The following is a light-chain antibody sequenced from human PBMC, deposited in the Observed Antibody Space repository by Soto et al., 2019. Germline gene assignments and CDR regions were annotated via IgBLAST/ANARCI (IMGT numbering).Light chain of an antibody. CDR3: QQYNSYRT. J-gene: IGKJ1*01. Sequence: DIQMTQSPSTLSASVGDRVTITCRASQSISYWLAWYQQKPGKAPKLLIYEASSLGSGVPSRFSGSGSGTEFTLTISSLQPDDFATYYCQQYNSYRTFGQGTKVDI. CDR2: EAS. CDR1: QSISYW. V-gene: IGKV1-5*03.